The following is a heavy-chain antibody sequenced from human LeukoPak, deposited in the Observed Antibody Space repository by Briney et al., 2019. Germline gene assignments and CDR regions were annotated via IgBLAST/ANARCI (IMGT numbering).Heavy chain of an antibody. D-gene: IGHD2-15*01. CDR1: GFTFSTYW. CDR3: ASDRAYSQFDY. Sequence: GGSLRLSCAASGFTFSTYWMDWVRQAAGKGLEWVASIKEDGSDTNYVGSVRGRFTVSRDNTKNSLHLQMNSLRADDTAVYYCASDRAYSQFDYWGQGTLVTVSS. J-gene: IGHJ4*02. CDR2: IKEDGSDT. V-gene: IGHV3-7*01.